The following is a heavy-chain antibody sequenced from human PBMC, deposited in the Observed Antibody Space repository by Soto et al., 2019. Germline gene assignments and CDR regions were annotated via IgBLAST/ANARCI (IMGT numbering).Heavy chain of an antibody. CDR3: ARAAGVYGEDCYGISGGCWMDP. J-gene: IGHJ5*02. Sequence: AAVQVSCLASRCTFPHYYLHWVRQAPGQGLEGMGWINPNSGGTNYAQKFQGRVTMARDTAISTAYMELSRLRSDDTAGYYCARAAGVYGEDCYGISGGCWMDPWGQGTLVTVSS. CDR2: INPNSGGT. D-gene: IGHD3-22*01. CDR1: RCTFPHYY. V-gene: IGHV1-2*02.